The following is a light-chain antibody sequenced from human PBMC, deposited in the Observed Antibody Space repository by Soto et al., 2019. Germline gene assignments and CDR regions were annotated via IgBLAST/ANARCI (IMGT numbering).Light chain of an antibody. CDR1: QSLLHSNGYNY. CDR2: LGS. J-gene: IGKJ1*01. Sequence: DIVITQSPLSLPFTPLDPSSISCRSSQSLLHSNGYNYLDWYLQKPGQSPQLLIYLGSNRASGVPDRFSGSGSGTDFTLKISRVEAEDVGVYYCMQALQTRTFGQGTKVDIK. CDR3: MQALQTRT. V-gene: IGKV2-28*01.